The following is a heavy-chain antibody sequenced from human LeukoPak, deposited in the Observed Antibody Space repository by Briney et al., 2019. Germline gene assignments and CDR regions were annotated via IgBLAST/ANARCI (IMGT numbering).Heavy chain of an antibody. CDR1: GRSISLHY. CDR2: IGLRGST. D-gene: IGHD1-1*01. Sequence: PSDTLSLTCTLSGRSISLHYWSWIRQPPGNGLQYIGYIGLRGSTDYSTSLKRRVTISADTPNNLFSLRLNFVTAAETAMYYSARLFACSGGKCPSVGYGYLDLWGPGTLVTVSS. V-gene: IGHV4-4*09. CDR3: ARLFACSGGKCPSVGYGYLDL. J-gene: IGHJ2*01.